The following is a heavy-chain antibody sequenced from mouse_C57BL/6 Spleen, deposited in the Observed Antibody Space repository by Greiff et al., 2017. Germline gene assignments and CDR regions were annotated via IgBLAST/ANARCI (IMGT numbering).Heavy chain of an antibody. CDR3: ARGPMDY. V-gene: IGHV1-82*01. J-gene: IGHJ4*01. Sequence: QVQLQQSGPELVKPGASVKISCKASGYAFSSSWMNWVKQRPGKGLEWIGRIYPGDGDTNYNGKFKGKATLTSDKSSSTAYMQLSSLTSEDSAVYFCARGPMDYWCQGTSVTVAS. CDR2: IYPGDGDT. CDR1: GYAFSSSW.